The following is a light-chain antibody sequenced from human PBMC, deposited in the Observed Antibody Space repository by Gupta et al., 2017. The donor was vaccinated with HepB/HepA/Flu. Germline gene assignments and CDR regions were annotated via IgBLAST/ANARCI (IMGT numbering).Light chain of an antibody. CDR3: ATWDTSMSAYV. J-gene: IGLJ1*01. CDR1: SSNIGSNW. CDR2: RND. V-gene: IGLV1-47*01. Sequence: QSVLTQPPSASGTPGQRVTISCSGSSSNIGSNWVYWYQPLPGTAPKLLIYRNDQRPSGVPDRFSGSKSGTSASLATXGXRSEDEXDYFCATWDTSMSAYVFGTGTEVTVL.